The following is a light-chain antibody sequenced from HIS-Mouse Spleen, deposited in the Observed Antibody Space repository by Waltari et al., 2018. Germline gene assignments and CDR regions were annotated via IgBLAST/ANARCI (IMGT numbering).Light chain of an antibody. Sequence: QPALTQPRSVSGSPGQSVTISCTGTSRAVGGYNYLSWYQQPPGKAPKLMIYDVSKRPSGVPDRFSGSKSGNTASLTISGLQAEDEADYYCCSYAGSYTLVFGGGTKLTVL. CDR2: DVS. J-gene: IGLJ2*01. V-gene: IGLV2-11*01. CDR3: CSYAGSYTLV. CDR1: SRAVGGYNY.